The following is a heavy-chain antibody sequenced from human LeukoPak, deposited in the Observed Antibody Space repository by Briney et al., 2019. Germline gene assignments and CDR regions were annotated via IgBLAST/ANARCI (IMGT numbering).Heavy chain of an antibody. CDR3: ARVLVFGVENQDY. CDR1: GYTFTSYY. V-gene: IGHV1-46*01. J-gene: IGHJ4*02. CDR2: INPSGGST. D-gene: IGHD3-3*01. Sequence: ASVKISCRASGYTFTSYYMHWVRQAPGQGLEWMGIINPSGGSTSYAQKFQGRVTMTRDTSTSTVYMKLSSLRSEDTAVYYCARVLVFGVENQDYWGQGTLVTVSS.